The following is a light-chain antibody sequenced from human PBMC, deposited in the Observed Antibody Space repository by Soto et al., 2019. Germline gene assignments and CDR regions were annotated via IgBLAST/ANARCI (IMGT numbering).Light chain of an antibody. CDR2: GAS. CDR3: HQYGTSPRT. CDR1: ESISSSY. Sequence: EIVLTQSPGTLSLSPGERATLSCRATESISSSYLAWYQQKPGQAPRLLIYGASSRATGIPDGFSGSGSGTDFNLTVSRLAPEDFAVYYCHQYGTSPRTFGQGTKVDIK. V-gene: IGKV3-20*01. J-gene: IGKJ1*01.